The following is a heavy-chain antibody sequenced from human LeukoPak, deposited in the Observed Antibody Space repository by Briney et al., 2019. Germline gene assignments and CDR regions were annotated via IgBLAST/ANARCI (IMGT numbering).Heavy chain of an antibody. CDR3: ARSTNRVDS. J-gene: IGHJ4*02. Sequence: PSQTLSLTCTVSGASIRGSITSVTYYWNWIRQPAGKGLEWIGRMYNSGTTINYNPSLKSRVTISVDTSKNQFSLNVTSVTAADTAVYYCARSTNRVDSWGQGTLVTVSS. D-gene: IGHD1-14*01. V-gene: IGHV4-61*02. CDR1: GASIRGSITSVTYY. CDR2: MYNSGTT.